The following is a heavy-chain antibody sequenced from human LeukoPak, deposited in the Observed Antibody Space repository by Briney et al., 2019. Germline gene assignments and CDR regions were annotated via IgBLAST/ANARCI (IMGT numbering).Heavy chain of an antibody. CDR3: AKDSPYYYDSSGHPTDY. Sequence: GGSLRLSCAASGFTFSSYWVSWVRQAPGKGLEWVANIKQDGSERYYVDSVKGRFTISRDNAKNSLYLQMNSLRAEDTAVYYCAKDSPYYYDSSGHPTDYWGQGTLVTVSS. CDR1: GFTFSSYW. D-gene: IGHD3-22*01. V-gene: IGHV3-7*01. CDR2: IKQDGSER. J-gene: IGHJ4*02.